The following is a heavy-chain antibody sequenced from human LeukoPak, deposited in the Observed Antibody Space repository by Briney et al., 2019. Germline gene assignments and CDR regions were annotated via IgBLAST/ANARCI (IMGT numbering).Heavy chain of an antibody. CDR3: ARQVGATPY. V-gene: IGHV3-53*01. Sequence: GGSLRLSCVASGFTVSFKYMTWVRQAPGKGLEWVSGIYSGGDTDYADSVKGRFTISRDNSKNTLYLQMNSLRAEDTAVYYCARQVGATPYWGQGTLVTVSS. CDR1: GFTVSFKY. D-gene: IGHD1-26*01. CDR2: IYSGGDT. J-gene: IGHJ4*02.